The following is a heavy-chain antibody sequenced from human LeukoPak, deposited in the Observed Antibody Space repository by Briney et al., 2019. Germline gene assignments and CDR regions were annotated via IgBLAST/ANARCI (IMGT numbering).Heavy chain of an antibody. D-gene: IGHD2-21*02. CDR1: GGSISSSDYY. Sequence: PSETLSLTCSVSGGSISSSDYYWGWIRQPQGKELESFGIIYYSGTTYYNPSLKSRITISVDTSKSQFSLELSSVTAADTAVYYCARLGCSGGDCYLDYWGQGTLVTVSS. CDR3: ARLGCSGGDCYLDY. J-gene: IGHJ4*02. V-gene: IGHV4-39*01. CDR2: IYYSGTT.